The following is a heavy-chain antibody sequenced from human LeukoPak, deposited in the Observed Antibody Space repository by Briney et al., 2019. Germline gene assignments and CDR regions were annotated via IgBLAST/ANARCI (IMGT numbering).Heavy chain of an antibody. J-gene: IGHJ5*02. CDR2: IYTSGST. CDR1: AGSLSSYY. Sequence: SETLSLTSTVSAGSLSSYYWSWVRQPAGNGLEWIGRIYTSGSTNYNPSLRSRSPMSLDSSKNQFSLKLSSVTAADTAVYYCARDYYGSGSHPNWSDPWGQGTLVTVSS. V-gene: IGHV4-4*07. D-gene: IGHD3-10*01. CDR3: ARDYYGSGSHPNWSDP.